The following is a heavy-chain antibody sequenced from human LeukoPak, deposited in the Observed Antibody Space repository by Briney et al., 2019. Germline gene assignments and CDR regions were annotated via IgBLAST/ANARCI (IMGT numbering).Heavy chain of an antibody. D-gene: IGHD3-10*01. CDR2: IKQDGSEK. J-gene: IGHJ5*02. CDR1: GFTFSGSW. V-gene: IGHV3-7*01. Sequence: GGSLRLSCAASGFTFSGSWMSWVRQAPGKGLEWVANIKQDGSEKYYVVSVKGRFTISRDNAKNSLYLQMNSLRAEDTAVYYCLNYSTWGQGTLVTVSS. CDR3: LNYST.